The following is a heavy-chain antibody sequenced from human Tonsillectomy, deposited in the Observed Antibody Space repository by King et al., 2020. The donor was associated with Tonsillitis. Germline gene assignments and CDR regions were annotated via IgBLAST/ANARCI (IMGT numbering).Heavy chain of an antibody. J-gene: IGHJ4*02. V-gene: IGHV4-34*01. D-gene: IGHD3-22*01. CDR3: ARRLGYFDTSAYHFDY. CDR1: GGSFSGYY. Sequence: HVQLQQWGAGLLKPSETLSLTCAVYGGSFSGYYWNWIRQPPGKGLEWIGEINHGVSTNYNPSLKSRVTISVDTSKNQFSLKLNSVTAADTAVYYCARRLGYFDTSAYHFDYWGQGTLVTVSS. CDR2: INHGVST.